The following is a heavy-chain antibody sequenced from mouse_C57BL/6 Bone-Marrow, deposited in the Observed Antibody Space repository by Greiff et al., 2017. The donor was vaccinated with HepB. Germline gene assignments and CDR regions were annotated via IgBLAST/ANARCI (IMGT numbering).Heavy chain of an antibody. CDR1: GYAFTNYL. Sequence: QVQLKESGAELVRPGTSVKVSCKASGYAFTNYLIEWVKQRPGQGLEWIGVINPGSGGTNYNEKFKGKATLTADKSSSTAYMQLSSLTSEDSAVYFCARRDYDGYWYFDVWGTGTTVTVSS. J-gene: IGHJ1*03. CDR2: INPGSGGT. V-gene: IGHV1-54*01. CDR3: ARRDYDGYWYFDV. D-gene: IGHD2-4*01.